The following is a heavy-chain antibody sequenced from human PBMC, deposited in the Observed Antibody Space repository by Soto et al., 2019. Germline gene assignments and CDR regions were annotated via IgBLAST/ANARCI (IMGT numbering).Heavy chain of an antibody. J-gene: IGHJ4*02. Sequence: GGSLRLSCAASGFTFSSYGMHWVRQAPGKGLEWVAVISYDGSNKYYADSVKGRFTISRDNSKNTLYLQMNSLRAEDTAVYYCANGELHCDYWGQGTLVTVSS. CDR1: GFTFSSYG. V-gene: IGHV3-30*18. CDR2: ISYDGSNK. CDR3: ANGELHCDY. D-gene: IGHD1-26*01.